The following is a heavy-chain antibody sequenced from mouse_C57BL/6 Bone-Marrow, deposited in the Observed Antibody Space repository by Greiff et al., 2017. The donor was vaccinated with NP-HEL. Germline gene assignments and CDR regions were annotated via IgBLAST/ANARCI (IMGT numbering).Heavy chain of an antibody. D-gene: IGHD1-1*01. CDR2: IDPETGGT. J-gene: IGHJ1*03. V-gene: IGHV1-15*01. CDR3: TRYYGSSYGYFDV. CDR1: GYTFTDYE. Sequence: QVQLKESGAELVRPGASVTLSCKASGYTFTDYEMHWVKQTPVHGLEWIGAIDPETGGTAYNQKFKGKAILTADKSSSKAYMELRSLTSEDSAVYYGTRYYGSSYGYFDVWGTGTTVTVSS.